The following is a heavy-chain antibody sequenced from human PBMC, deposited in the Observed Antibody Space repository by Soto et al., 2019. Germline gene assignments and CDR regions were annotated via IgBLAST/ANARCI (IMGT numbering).Heavy chain of an antibody. Sequence: PSETLSLTCTVSCGSISSGGYYWSWIRQHPGKGLEWIGYIYYSGSTYYNPSLKSRVTISVDTSKNQFSLKLSSVTAADTAVYYCARGGGAYYYYGMDVWGQGTTVTVSS. V-gene: IGHV4-31*03. J-gene: IGHJ6*02. CDR3: ARGGGAYYYYGMDV. D-gene: IGHD1-26*01. CDR1: CGSISSGGYY. CDR2: IYYSGST.